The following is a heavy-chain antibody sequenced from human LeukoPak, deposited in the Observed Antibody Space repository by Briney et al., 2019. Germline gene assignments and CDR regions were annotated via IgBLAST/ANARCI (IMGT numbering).Heavy chain of an antibody. CDR2: INPNSGGT. CDR1: GYTFTGYY. D-gene: IGHD3-22*01. V-gene: IGHV1-2*02. J-gene: IGHJ3*02. Sequence: ASVKVSCKASGYTFTGYYMHWVRQAPGQGLEWMGWINPNSGGTNYAQKFQGRVTMTRDTSISTAYMELSRLRSDDTAVYYCARRNYDSSGYYSWVPGLGAFDIWGQGTMVTVSS. CDR3: ARRNYDSSGYYSWVPGLGAFDI.